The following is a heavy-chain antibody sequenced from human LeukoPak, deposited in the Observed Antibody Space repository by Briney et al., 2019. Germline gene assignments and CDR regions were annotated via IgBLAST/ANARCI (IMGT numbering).Heavy chain of an antibody. CDR3: ARDRAVGYYDSGGHVIFDC. CDR2: ISGTDDST. V-gene: IGHV3-23*01. CDR1: GFGFSYYD. Sequence: GGSLRLSCVASGFGFSYYDMNWVRQTPGKGLEWVSTISGTDDSTYYADSVKGRFTISRDNSKNTLYLQMDSLRAEDTAVYHCARDRAVGYYDSGGHVIFDCWGQGTLVTVSS. J-gene: IGHJ4*02. D-gene: IGHD3-22*01.